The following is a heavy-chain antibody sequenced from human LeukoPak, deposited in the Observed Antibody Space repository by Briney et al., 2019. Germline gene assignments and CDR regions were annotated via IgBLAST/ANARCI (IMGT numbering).Heavy chain of an antibody. CDR2: IYYSGST. J-gene: IGHJ4*02. Sequence: SETLSLTCTVSGGSISSSSYYWGWIRQPPGKGLEWIGSIYYSGSTYYNPSLKSRVTISVDTSKNQFSLKLSSVTAADTAVYYCARTMRGEWLRYRQSFDYWGQGTLVTVSS. V-gene: IGHV4-39*07. CDR1: GGSISSSSYY. CDR3: ARTMRGEWLRYRQSFDY. D-gene: IGHD5-12*01.